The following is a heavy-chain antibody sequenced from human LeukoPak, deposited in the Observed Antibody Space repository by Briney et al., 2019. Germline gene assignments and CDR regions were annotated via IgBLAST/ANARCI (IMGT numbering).Heavy chain of an antibody. Sequence: GGSLRLSCAASGFTFSSYSMNWVRQAPVKGLEWVSSISSSSSYIYYADSVKGRFTISRDNAKNSLYLQMNSLRAEDTAVYYCAREYYDSSGYHYYYYYGMDVWGQGTTVTVSS. CDR3: AREYYDSSGYHYYYYYGMDV. CDR2: ISSSSSYI. D-gene: IGHD3-22*01. J-gene: IGHJ6*02. CDR1: GFTFSSYS. V-gene: IGHV3-21*01.